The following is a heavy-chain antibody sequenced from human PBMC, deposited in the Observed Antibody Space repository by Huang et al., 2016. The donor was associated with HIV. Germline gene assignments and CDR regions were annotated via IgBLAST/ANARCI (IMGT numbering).Heavy chain of an antibody. V-gene: IGHV1-18*01. CDR1: GYTFKSYG. CDR3: ARQGFGRKDAFDI. D-gene: IGHD3-10*01. J-gene: IGHJ3*02. CDR2: IITYKGNT. Sequence: QVQMVQSGAEVKKPGASVKVSCKASGYTFKSYGITWVRQAPGPGLGWMGWIITYKGNTNYAQKLQGRGTMTTDTSTSTAYMELRRLRSNDTAVYYCARQGFGRKDAFDIWGQGTMVTVS.